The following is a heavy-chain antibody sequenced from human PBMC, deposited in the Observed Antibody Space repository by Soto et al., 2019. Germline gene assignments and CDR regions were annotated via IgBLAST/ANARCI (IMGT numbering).Heavy chain of an antibody. CDR3: AKDRHPDGIWTFDY. CDR2: INQPGKQT. D-gene: IGHD3-9*01. Sequence: GGSMRLSCAAAGVMFRNYTMNLVRQVSGKGLEWVSGINQPGKQTWYADSVKGRFTISRDNSKNFLFLQMNSLRVEDTAVYYCAKDRHPDGIWTFDYWGQGAPVTVSS. J-gene: IGHJ4*02. CDR1: GVMFRNYT. V-gene: IGHV3-23*03.